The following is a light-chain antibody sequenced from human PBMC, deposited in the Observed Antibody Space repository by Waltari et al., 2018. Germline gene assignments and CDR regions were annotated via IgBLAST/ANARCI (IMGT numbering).Light chain of an antibody. J-gene: IGLJ3*02. Sequence: QSVLTQPPSTSATPGQRVTISCSGSSSNIGSNPVSWFQQFPGTAPKLRIYGGNERPSGVSDRFAGTTSGNSASLDNSGLQSEDEADYYCATWDESLRGRVFGGGTKLTVL. V-gene: IGLV1-44*01. CDR2: GGN. CDR3: ATWDESLRGRV. CDR1: SSNIGSNP.